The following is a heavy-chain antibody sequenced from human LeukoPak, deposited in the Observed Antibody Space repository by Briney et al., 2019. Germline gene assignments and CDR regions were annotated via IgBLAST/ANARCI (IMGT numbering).Heavy chain of an antibody. J-gene: IGHJ5*02. V-gene: IGHV4-38-2*02. CDR3: ARDEGSNYYDSSGYYYPRFDP. CDR2: IYHSGST. Sequence: PSETLSLTCTVSGGSISSYYWSWIRQPPGKGLEWIGSIYHSGSTYYNPSLKSRVTISVDTSKNQFSLKLSSVTAADTAVYYCARDEGSNYYDSSGYYYPRFDPWGQGTLVTVSS. D-gene: IGHD3-22*01. CDR1: GGSISSYY.